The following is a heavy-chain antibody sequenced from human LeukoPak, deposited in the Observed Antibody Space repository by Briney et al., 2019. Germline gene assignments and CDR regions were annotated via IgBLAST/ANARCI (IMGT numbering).Heavy chain of an antibody. V-gene: IGHV4-4*07. CDR1: GGSISSYY. Sequence: SETLSLTCTVSGGSISSYYWSWIRQPAGKGLEWIGRIYTSGSTNYNPSLKSRVTMSVDTSKNQFSLKLSSVTAADTAVYYCARDRVVRGVITAFDIWGQGTMVTVSS. D-gene: IGHD3-10*01. CDR2: IYTSGST. CDR3: ARDRVVRGVITAFDI. J-gene: IGHJ3*02.